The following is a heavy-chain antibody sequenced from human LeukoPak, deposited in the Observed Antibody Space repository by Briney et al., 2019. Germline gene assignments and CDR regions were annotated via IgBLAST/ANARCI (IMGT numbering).Heavy chain of an antibody. J-gene: IGHJ4*02. D-gene: IGHD3-10*01. Sequence: TGGSLRLSCAASGFTFSSYAMSWARQAPGKGLEWVSVISGSGGSTYYADSVKGRFTISRDNSKNTLYLQMNSLRAEDTAVYYCAKGGSLAFSMVRGAYPDYWGQGTLVTVSS. V-gene: IGHV3-23*01. CDR1: GFTFSSYA. CDR2: ISGSGGST. CDR3: AKGGSLAFSMVRGAYPDY.